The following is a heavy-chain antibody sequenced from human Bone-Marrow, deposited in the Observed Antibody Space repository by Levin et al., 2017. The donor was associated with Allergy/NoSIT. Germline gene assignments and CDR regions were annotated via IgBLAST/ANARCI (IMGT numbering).Heavy chain of an antibody. CDR2: INPNSGGT. J-gene: IGHJ4*02. CDR1: GYTFAGYY. V-gene: IGHV1-2*02. D-gene: IGHD3-16*01. Sequence: ASVKVSCKASGYTFAGYYIHWVRQAPGQGLEWMGWINPNSGGTNYALKFQGRVTLTMDRSISTAYMEVNRLRSDDTAVYYCARDSGGVSAYNADYWGQGTLVTVSS. CDR3: ARDSGGVSAYNADY.